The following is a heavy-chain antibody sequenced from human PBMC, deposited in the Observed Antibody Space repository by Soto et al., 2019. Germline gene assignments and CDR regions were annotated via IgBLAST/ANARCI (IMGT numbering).Heavy chain of an antibody. V-gene: IGHV5-10-1*01. D-gene: IGHD4-17*01. CDR1: GYSFTSYW. CDR2: IDPSDSYT. J-gene: IGHJ6*02. Sequence: GESLKISCKGSGYSFTSYWISWVRQMPGKGLEWMGRIDPSDSYTNYSPSFQGHVTISADKSISTAYLQWSSLKASDTAMYYCARHGSDYGGKSHYYGMDGWGQGNTVTVSS. CDR3: ARHGSDYGGKSHYYGMDG.